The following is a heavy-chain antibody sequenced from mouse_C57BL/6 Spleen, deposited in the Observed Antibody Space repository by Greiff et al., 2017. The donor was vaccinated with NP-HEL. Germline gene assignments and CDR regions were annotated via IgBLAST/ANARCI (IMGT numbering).Heavy chain of an antibody. CDR2: INYDGSST. J-gene: IGHJ2*01. Sequence: EVQLVESEGGLVQPGSSMKLSCTASGFTFSDYYMAWVRQVPEKGLEWVANINYDGSSTYYLDSLKSRFIISRENAKNILYLQMSSLKSEDTATYYCARGPLYYYCSSLYFDYWGQGTTLTVSS. V-gene: IGHV5-16*01. D-gene: IGHD1-1*01. CDR1: GFTFSDYY. CDR3: ARGPLYYYCSSLYFDY.